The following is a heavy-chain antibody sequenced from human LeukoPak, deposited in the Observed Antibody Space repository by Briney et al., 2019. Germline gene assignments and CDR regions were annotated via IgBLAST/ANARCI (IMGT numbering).Heavy chain of an antibody. CDR2: ISGGGGTT. V-gene: IGHV3-23*01. Sequence: PGGSLRLSCAASGFTFSSEAMSWIRKIPGKGLDWVSGISGGGGTTYYAGSVKGRFTISRDNSKSTLYLEMNSLRAEDTAVYYCAKRDGYFDLWGRGTLVTVSS. J-gene: IGHJ2*01. CDR1: GFTFSSEA. CDR3: AKRDGYFDL.